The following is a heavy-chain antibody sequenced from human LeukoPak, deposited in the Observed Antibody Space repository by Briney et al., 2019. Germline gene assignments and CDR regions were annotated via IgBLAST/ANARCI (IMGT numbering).Heavy chain of an antibody. D-gene: IGHD3-3*01. CDR1: GFTFDDYA. CDR2: ISWNSGSI. V-gene: IGHV3-9*01. CDR3: AKDLRSGGY. Sequence: AGGSLRLSCAASGFTFDDYAMHWVRQAPGKGLEWVSGISWNSGSIGYADSVKGRFTIPRDNAKNSLYLQMNSLRAEDTALYYCAKDLRSGGYWGQGTLVTVSS. J-gene: IGHJ4*02.